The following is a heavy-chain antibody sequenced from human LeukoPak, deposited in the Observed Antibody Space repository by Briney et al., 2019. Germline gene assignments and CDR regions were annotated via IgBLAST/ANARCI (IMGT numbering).Heavy chain of an antibody. CDR1: GYTFTGYY. V-gene: IGHV1-2*04. CDR2: INPNSGDT. CDR3: ARGAGSYWYFDL. Sequence: ASVKVSCKASGYTFTGYYIHWVRQAPGQGPEWMGWINPNSGDTNYAQKFQVWVTMTRDTSITTAYMELSRLRSDDTAVYYCARGAGSYWYFDLWGRGTLVTVSS. D-gene: IGHD6-13*01. J-gene: IGHJ2*01.